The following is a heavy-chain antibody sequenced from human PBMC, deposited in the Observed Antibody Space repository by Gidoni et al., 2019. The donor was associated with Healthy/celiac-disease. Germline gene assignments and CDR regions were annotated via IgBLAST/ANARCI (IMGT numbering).Heavy chain of an antibody. Sequence: QVQLQQWGAGLLKPSETLSLPCAVYGGSFSGYYWSWIRQPPGKGLEWIGEINHSGSTNYNPSLKSRVTISVDTSKNQFSLKLSSVTAADTAVYYCASWVYCSGGSCYTGAFDIWGQGTMVTVSS. D-gene: IGHD2-15*01. CDR1: GGSFSGYY. V-gene: IGHV4-34*01. J-gene: IGHJ3*02. CDR3: ASWVYCSGGSCYTGAFDI. CDR2: INHSGST.